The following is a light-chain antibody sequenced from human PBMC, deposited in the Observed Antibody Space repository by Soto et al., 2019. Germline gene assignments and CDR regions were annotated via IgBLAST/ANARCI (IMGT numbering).Light chain of an antibody. CDR3: QQYNRLPSLT. CDR2: GAS. V-gene: IGKV3-15*01. J-gene: IGKJ4*01. Sequence: EIVMTQSPATLSVSPGERATLSCRASQSVSSNLAWYQQKPGQAPRLLMYGASTRATGIPARFSGSGSGTEFTLTISSLQSEDFAVYFCQQYNRLPSLTFGGGTRVEIK. CDR1: QSVSSN.